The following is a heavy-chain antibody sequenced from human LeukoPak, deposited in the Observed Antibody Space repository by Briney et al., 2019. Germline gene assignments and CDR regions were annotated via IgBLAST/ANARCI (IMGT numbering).Heavy chain of an antibody. J-gene: IGHJ4*02. D-gene: IGHD3-22*01. CDR1: GFTFSSYG. Sequence: PGGSLRLSCAASGFTFSSYGMHWVRQAPGKGLEWVAFIRYDGSNKYYADSVKGRFTISRDNSKNTLYLQMNSLRAEDTAVYYCAKDLAYYYDSSGPQSFSYFDYWGQGTLVTVSS. CDR3: AKDLAYYYDSSGPQSFSYFDY. V-gene: IGHV3-30*02. CDR2: IRYDGSNK.